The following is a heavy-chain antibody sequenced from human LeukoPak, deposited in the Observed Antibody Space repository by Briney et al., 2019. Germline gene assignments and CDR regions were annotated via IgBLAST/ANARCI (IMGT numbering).Heavy chain of an antibody. V-gene: IGHV1-2*02. Sequence: ASVKVSCKASGYTFTGYYMHWVRQAPGQGLEWMGWINPNSGGTNYAQKFQGRVTMTRDTSTSTVYMELSSLRSEDTAVYYCAREQHGLEHTPLDHWGQGTLVTVSS. J-gene: IGHJ4*02. D-gene: IGHD6-13*01. CDR1: GYTFTGYY. CDR2: INPNSGGT. CDR3: AREQHGLEHTPLDH.